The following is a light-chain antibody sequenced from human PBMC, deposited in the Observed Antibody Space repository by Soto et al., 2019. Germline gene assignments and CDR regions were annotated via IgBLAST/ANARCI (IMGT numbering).Light chain of an antibody. Sequence: DIQMTQSPSTLSASVGDRVTITCRASQSISSWLAWYQQNPGKAPKLLIYKASSLESGVPSRFSGSGSGTEFTLTIRSLQPDDFATYYCQQYNIYSGTFGQGTKVEIK. CDR1: QSISSW. CDR2: KAS. CDR3: QQYNIYSGT. J-gene: IGKJ1*01. V-gene: IGKV1-5*03.